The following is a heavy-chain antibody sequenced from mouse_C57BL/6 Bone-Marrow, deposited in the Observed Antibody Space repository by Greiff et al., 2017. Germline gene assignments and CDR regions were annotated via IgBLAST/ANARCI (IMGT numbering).Heavy chain of an antibody. CDR3: ARIGGLRRRDWYFDV. V-gene: IGHV1-72*01. J-gene: IGHJ1*03. CDR2: IDPNSGGT. Sequence: QVQLKQPGAELVKPGASVKLSCKASGYTFTSYWMHWVKQRPGRGLEWIGRIDPNSGGTKYNAKFKSKDTLTVDKPSSTAYMQLSSLTSEDSAVYYCARIGGLRRRDWYFDVWGTGTTVTVSS. CDR1: GYTFTSYW. D-gene: IGHD2-4*01.